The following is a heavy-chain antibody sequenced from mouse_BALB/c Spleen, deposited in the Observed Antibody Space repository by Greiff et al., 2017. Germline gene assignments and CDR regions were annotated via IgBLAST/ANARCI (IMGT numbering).Heavy chain of an antibody. CDR1: GFAFSSYD. D-gene: IGHD2-3*01. CDR3: ASPDGYFAWFAY. J-gene: IGHJ3*01. V-gene: IGHV5-12-1*01. Sequence: EVKLMESGGGLVKPGGSLKLSCAASGFAFSSYDMSWVRQTPEKRLEWVAYISSGGGSTYYPDTVKGRFTISRDNAKNTLYLQMSSLKSEDTAMYYCASPDGYFAWFAYWGQGTLVTVSA. CDR2: ISSGGGST.